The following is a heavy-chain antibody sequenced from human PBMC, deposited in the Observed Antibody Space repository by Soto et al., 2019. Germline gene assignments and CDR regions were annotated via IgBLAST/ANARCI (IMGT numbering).Heavy chain of an antibody. CDR2: ISAYNGNT. Sequence: GASVKVSCKASGYTFTSYPMHWARQAPGHRLEWMGWISAYNGNTNYAQKLQGRVTMTTDTSTSTAYMELRSLRSDDTAVYYCARDHLRIAARPLSWLYYYMDVWGKGTTVTVSS. CDR3: ARDHLRIAARPLSWLYYYMDV. J-gene: IGHJ6*03. CDR1: GYTFTSYP. D-gene: IGHD6-6*01. V-gene: IGHV1-18*04.